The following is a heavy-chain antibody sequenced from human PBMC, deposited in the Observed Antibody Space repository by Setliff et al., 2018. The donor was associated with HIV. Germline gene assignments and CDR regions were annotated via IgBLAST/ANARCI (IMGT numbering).Heavy chain of an antibody. D-gene: IGHD3-22*01. J-gene: IGHJ4*02. CDR1: GGSISSGGFY. CDR2: IYNTGST. Sequence: SETLSLTCTVTGGSISSGGFYWTWIRQHPGKGLEWIGYIYNTGSTYHSPSLESRVTISVDTSRNQFSLKLSSVTAADTAVYYCARGLSFYDPGGFDYWGQGTLVTVSS. V-gene: IGHV4-31*03. CDR3: ARGLSFYDPGGFDY.